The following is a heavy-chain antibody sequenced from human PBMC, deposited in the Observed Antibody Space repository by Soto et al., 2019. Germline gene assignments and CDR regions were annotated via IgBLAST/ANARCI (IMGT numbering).Heavy chain of an antibody. CDR1: GVSFSLSTVG. CDR3: AHHTKFSGYDFFDY. J-gene: IGHJ4*02. Sequence: GAGPTLVNPTQTLTLTCTFSGVSFSLSTVGGGWIRRPPGKALEWLALIHWADEKRYSPSLSSRLTITKDISRNQVVLTMTNMDPVDTATYFCAHHTKFSGYDFFDYWGQGALVTVSS. CDR2: IHWADEK. D-gene: IGHD5-12*01. V-gene: IGHV2-5*02.